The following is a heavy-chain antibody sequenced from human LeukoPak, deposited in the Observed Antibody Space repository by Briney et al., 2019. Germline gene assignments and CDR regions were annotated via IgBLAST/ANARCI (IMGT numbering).Heavy chain of an antibody. CDR1: GGSFSGYY. CDR2: INHSGST. V-gene: IGHV4-34*01. D-gene: IGHD3-10*01. Sequence: SETLSLTCAVYGGSFSGYYWSWIRQPPGKGLEWIGEINHSGSTNYNPSLKSRVTIPVDTSKNQFSLKLSSVTAADTAVYYCARGRKYYYGSGSYSWFDPWGQGTLVTVSS. J-gene: IGHJ5*02. CDR3: ARGRKYYYGSGSYSWFDP.